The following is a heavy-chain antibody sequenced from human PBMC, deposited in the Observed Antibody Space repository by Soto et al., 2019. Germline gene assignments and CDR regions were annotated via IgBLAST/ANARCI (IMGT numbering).Heavy chain of an antibody. D-gene: IGHD3-10*01. Sequence: ASVKVSCKASGYTFTSYAMHWVRQAPGQRLEWMRWINAGNGNTKYSQKFQGRVTITRDTSASTAYMELSSLRSEDTAVYYCARGGITMVRGVNYYYYYGMDVWGQGTTVTVSS. J-gene: IGHJ6*02. CDR3: ARGGITMVRGVNYYYYYGMDV. CDR1: GYTFTSYA. CDR2: INAGNGNT. V-gene: IGHV1-3*01.